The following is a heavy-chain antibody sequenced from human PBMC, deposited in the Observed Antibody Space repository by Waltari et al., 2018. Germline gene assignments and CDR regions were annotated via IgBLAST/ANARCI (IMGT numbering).Heavy chain of an antibody. V-gene: IGHV4-34*02. CDR1: GGSFSGHY. CDR2: INHRGNI. CDR3: ARNSRDGYRLPGIIAY. Sequence: QVQLQQWGARLLKPSETLSLTCAVPGGSFSGHYWAWIRQAPGKGLEWIGEINHRGNIHPHPSLKSRVTISVDTSKSQFSLSLNSVTAADTAVYYCARNSRDGYRLPGIIAYWGQGSLVTVSS. D-gene: IGHD2-21*01. J-gene: IGHJ4*02.